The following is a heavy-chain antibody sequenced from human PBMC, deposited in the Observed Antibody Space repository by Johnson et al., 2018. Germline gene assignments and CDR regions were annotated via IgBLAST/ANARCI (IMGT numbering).Heavy chain of an antibody. CDR3: ARGSVAGRWAPLDI. J-gene: IGHJ3*02. D-gene: IGHD3-16*01. CDR2: VYYSGST. CDR1: GGSISSYY. Sequence: QVQLQESGPGLVRPSETLSLTCAVSGGSISSYYWSWIRQPPGKGVEWIGYVYYSGSTIYKPSLESRVTISVDTSKNQFSLKLAAVTAADTAVYFCARGSVAGRWAPLDIWGQGTMVTVSS. V-gene: IGHV4-59*01.